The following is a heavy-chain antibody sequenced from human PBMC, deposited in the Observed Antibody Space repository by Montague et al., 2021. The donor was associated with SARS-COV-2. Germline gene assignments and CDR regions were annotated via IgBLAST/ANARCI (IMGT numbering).Heavy chain of an antibody. J-gene: IGHJ4*02. V-gene: IGHV4-59*01. CDR2: IYYSGST. D-gene: IGHD2-15*01. CDR3: ARRSLGYCSGGSCYSGYDY. Sequence: SETLSLTCTVSGGSISSYYWSWIRQPPGKGLEWIGYIYYSGSTNYNPSLKSRVTISVDTSKNQFSRKLSSVTAADTAVYYCARRSLGYCSGGSCYSGYDYWGQGTLVTVSS. CDR1: GGSISSYY.